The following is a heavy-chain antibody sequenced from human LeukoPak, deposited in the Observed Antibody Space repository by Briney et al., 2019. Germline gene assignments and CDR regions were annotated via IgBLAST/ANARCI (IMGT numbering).Heavy chain of an antibody. CDR2: IYSGGST. CDR1: GFTVSSNY. V-gene: IGHV3-53*01. CDR3: ASKLLWFGELSDDAFDI. Sequence: GSLGLSCAASGFTVSSNYMSWVRQAPGKGLEWVSVIYSGGSTYYADSVKGRFTISRDNSKNTLYLQMNSLRAEDTAVYYCASKLLWFGELSDDAFDIWGQGTMVTVSS. J-gene: IGHJ3*02. D-gene: IGHD3-10*01.